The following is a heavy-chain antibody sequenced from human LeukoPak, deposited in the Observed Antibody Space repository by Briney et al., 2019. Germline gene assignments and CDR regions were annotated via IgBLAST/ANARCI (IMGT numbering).Heavy chain of an antibody. CDR1: GYTFTSYD. D-gene: IGHD3-3*01. Sequence: ASVKVSCKASGYTFTSYDINWVRQATGQGLEWMGWMNPNSGNTGYAQKFQGRVTITRNTSISIAYMELSSLRSEDTAVYYCARVEPPQAYYDFWSGYYGYAFDIWGQGTMVTVSS. J-gene: IGHJ3*02. CDR2: MNPNSGNT. V-gene: IGHV1-8*03. CDR3: ARVEPPQAYYDFWSGYYGYAFDI.